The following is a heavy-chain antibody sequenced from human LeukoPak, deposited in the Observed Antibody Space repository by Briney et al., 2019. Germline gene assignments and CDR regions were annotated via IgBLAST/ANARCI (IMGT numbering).Heavy chain of an antibody. J-gene: IGHJ4*02. Sequence: GGSLRLSCSASGFTFSSYSMNWVRQAPGKGLEWVSAISGSGGSTYYADSVKGRFTISRDNSKNTLYLQMNSLRAEDTAVYYCAKSHSGYDTYFDYWGQGTLVTVSS. D-gene: IGHD5-12*01. CDR1: GFTFSSYS. V-gene: IGHV3-23*01. CDR3: AKSHSGYDTYFDY. CDR2: ISGSGGST.